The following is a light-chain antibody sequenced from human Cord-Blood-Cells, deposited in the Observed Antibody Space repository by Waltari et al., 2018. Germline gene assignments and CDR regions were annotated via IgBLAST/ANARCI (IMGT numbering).Light chain of an antibody. V-gene: IGKV1-39*01. CDR2: AAS. CDR3: QQSYSTPYT. J-gene: IGKJ2*01. Sequence: DIQMTQSPSSLSASVGHRVTITCRASQSISSYLNWYQQKPGKDPKLLIYAASSLQSGVPSRLSGSGSGTDFTLTISSLQPEDFATYYCQQSYSTPYTFGQGTKLEIK. CDR1: QSISSY.